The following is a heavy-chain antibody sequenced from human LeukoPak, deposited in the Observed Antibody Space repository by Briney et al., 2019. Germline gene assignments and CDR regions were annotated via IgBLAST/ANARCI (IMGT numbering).Heavy chain of an antibody. D-gene: IGHD3-3*01. J-gene: IGHJ6*03. Sequence: SETLSLTCAVYGGSFSGYYWSWIRQPPGKGLEWIGEINHSGSTNYNPSLKSRVTISVDTSKNQFSLKLSSVTAADTAVYYCARADNYYDGDYYYYMDVWGKGTTVTVSS. CDR3: ARADNYYDGDYYYYMDV. CDR1: GGSFSGYY. CDR2: INHSGST. V-gene: IGHV4-34*01.